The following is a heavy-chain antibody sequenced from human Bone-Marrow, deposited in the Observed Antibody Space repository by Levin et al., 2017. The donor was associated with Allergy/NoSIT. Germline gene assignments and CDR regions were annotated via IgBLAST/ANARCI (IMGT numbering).Heavy chain of an antibody. CDR2: IIPIFGTT. D-gene: IGHD2-15*01. CDR1: GGTFSISYT. Sequence: GASVKVSCKASGGTFSISYTISWVRQAPGQGLEWMGGIIPIFGTTDYAQKFQGRVTITADKSTDTVYMEINSLKSEDTAVYYCARGFPGYSHPFSWFPPWRQGTLLTVSS. CDR3: ARGFPGYSHPFSWFPP. J-gene: IGHJ5*02. V-gene: IGHV1-69*06.